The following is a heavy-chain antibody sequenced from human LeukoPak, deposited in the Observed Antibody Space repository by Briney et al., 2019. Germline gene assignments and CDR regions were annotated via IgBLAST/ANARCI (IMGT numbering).Heavy chain of an antibody. CDR3: TRDLAAVPGPRMEV. V-gene: IGHV3-7*03. D-gene: IGHD6-19*01. Sequence: PGGSPRLSCAASGFSFSSYYMSWVRQAPGKGLEWVALINPDGNERYYVDSVKGRFTISRDNARNSLYLQMDSLRDDDTAMYFCTRDLAAVPGPRMEVWGQGTTVTVSS. CDR2: INPDGNER. J-gene: IGHJ6*02. CDR1: GFSFSSYY.